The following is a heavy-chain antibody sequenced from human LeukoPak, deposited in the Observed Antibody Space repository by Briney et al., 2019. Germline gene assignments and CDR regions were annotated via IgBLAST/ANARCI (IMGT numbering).Heavy chain of an antibody. CDR3: ARDPYFDAFDM. Sequence: GGSLRLSCVASGFIFSSYWMSWVRQAPGKGLEWVANIKDDGNEQYYVDSVRGRFTIFRDNAKNSLYLQMNSLRAEDTAMYYCARDPYFDAFDMWGQGTMVTVSS. CDR1: GFIFSSYW. D-gene: IGHD3-3*01. CDR2: IKDDGNEQ. V-gene: IGHV3-7*01. J-gene: IGHJ3*02.